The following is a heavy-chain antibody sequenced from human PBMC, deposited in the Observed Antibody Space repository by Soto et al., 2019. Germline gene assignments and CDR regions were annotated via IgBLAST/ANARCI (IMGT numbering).Heavy chain of an antibody. CDR2: ISGSGVST. D-gene: IGHD6-19*01. Sequence: EVQLLESGGGLVQPGGSLRLSCAASGFTFSSYAMSWVRQAPGKGLEWVSAISGSGVSTYYADSVKGRFTISRDNSKNTRYMQMNSLRAEDTAVYYCAKEGEHSSGWANFDSWGQGTLVTVSS. CDR3: AKEGEHSSGWANFDS. CDR1: GFTFSSYA. J-gene: IGHJ4*02. V-gene: IGHV3-23*01.